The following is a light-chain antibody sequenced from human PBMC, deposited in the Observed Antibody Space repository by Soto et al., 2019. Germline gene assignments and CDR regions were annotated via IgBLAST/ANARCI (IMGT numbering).Light chain of an antibody. CDR1: SSDVGGYNY. CDR3: SSYTSSSGDWV. V-gene: IGLV2-14*01. Sequence: QSALTQPASVSGSPGQSITISCTGTSSDVGGYNYVSWYQQHPGKAPKLMIYDVSNRPSGVSNRFSGSKSGNTASLTISGVQAGDEADYYCSSYTSSSGDWVFGGGTKVTVL. CDR2: DVS. J-gene: IGLJ3*02.